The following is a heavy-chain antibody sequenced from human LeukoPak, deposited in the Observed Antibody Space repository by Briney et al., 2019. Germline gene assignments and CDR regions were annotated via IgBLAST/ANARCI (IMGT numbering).Heavy chain of an antibody. CDR1: GFTVSSNY. V-gene: IGHV3-53*05. D-gene: IGHD6-19*01. CDR3: AKAEWLVSGGDY. CDR2: IYSGGST. J-gene: IGHJ4*02. Sequence: GGSLRLSCAASGFTVSSNYMSWVRQAPGKGLEWVSIIYSGGSTFYADSVKGRFTISRDNSKNTLYLQMNSLRAEDTAVYYCAKAEWLVSGGDYWGQGTLVTVSS.